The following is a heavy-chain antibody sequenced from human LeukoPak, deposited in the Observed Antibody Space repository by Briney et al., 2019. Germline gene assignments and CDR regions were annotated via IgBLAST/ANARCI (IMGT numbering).Heavy chain of an antibody. Sequence: GGSLRLSCAASGFTFSAYWMTWVRQAPGKGLEWVANIKQHGSETYYVDSVRGRFTISRDNAKKSLYLQMNSLRAEDTAVYYCSRASLWARWFDPWGQGTLVTVSS. D-gene: IGHD2-21*01. CDR2: IKQHGSET. CDR1: GFTFSAYW. CDR3: SRASLWARWFDP. J-gene: IGHJ5*02. V-gene: IGHV3-7*01.